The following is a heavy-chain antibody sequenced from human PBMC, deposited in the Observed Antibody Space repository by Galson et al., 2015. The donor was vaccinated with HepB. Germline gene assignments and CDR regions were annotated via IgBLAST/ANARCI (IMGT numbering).Heavy chain of an antibody. V-gene: IGHV1-3*01. J-gene: IGHJ6*02. CDR3: VRDLIGGVGATDYYYYGMDV. CDR2: INAGNGNT. CDR1: GYTFTSYA. D-gene: IGHD1-26*01. Sequence: SVKVSCKASGYTFTSYAMHWVRQAPGQRLEWMGWINAGNGNTKYSQKFQGRVTITRDTSASTAYMELSSLRSEDTAVYYCVRDLIGGVGATDYYYYGMDVWGQGTTVTVSS.